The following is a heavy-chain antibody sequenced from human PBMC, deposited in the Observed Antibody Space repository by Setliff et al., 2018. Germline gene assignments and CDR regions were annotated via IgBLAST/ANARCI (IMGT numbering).Heavy chain of an antibody. J-gene: IGHJ4*02. D-gene: IGHD3-10*01. Sequence: ASVKVSCKASGYTFTNYGISRVRQAPGQGLEWMGWISVYNGNTNYAQKLQGRVTMTTDTSTSTAYMELRSLRSDDTAVYYCATHYYGSGIFDYWGQGTLVTAPQ. CDR2: ISVYNGNT. V-gene: IGHV1-18*01. CDR1: GYTFTNYG. CDR3: ATHYYGSGIFDY.